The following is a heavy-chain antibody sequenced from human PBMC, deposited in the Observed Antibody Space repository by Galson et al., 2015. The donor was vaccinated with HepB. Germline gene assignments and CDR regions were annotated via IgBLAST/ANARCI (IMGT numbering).Heavy chain of an antibody. D-gene: IGHD6-19*01. CDR1: GFTFSSYA. CDR2: ISGSGGST. J-gene: IGHJ4*02. Sequence: SLRLSCAASGFTFSSYAMSWVRQAPGKGLEWVSAISGSGGSTYYADSAKGRFTISRDNSKNTLYLQMNSLRAEDTAVYYCAKDVAVAGVFDYWGQGTLVTVSS. V-gene: IGHV3-23*01. CDR3: AKDVAVAGVFDY.